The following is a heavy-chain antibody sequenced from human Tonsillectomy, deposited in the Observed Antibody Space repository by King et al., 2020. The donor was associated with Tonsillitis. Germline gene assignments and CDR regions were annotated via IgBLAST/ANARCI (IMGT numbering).Heavy chain of an antibody. V-gene: IGHV3-30*18. Sequence: VQLVESGGGVVQPGRSLRLSCAASGFMFSNNGMHWVRQAPGKGLEWVALIASDASYENYADSVKGRFTISRDNSKNTLYLEMNSLRVEDTAVYYCAKDGIALSDWYFDLWGRGTLGTVSS. CDR3: AKDGIALSDWYFDL. D-gene: IGHD3-16*02. CDR2: IASDASYE. J-gene: IGHJ2*01. CDR1: GFMFSNNG.